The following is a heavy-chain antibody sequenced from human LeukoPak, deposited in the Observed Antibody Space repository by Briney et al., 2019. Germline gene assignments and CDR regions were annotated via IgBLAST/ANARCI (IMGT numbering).Heavy chain of an antibody. J-gene: IGHJ4*02. D-gene: IGHD5-18*01. CDR3: ARDAYSYGYPPDY. CDR2: ISSSSSYI. CDR1: GFTFSSYS. Sequence: GGFLRLSCAASGFTFSSYSMNWVRQAPGKGLEWVSSISSSSSYIYYADSVKGRFTISRDNAENSLYLQMNSLRAEDTAVYYCARDAYSYGYPPDYWGQGTLVTVSS. V-gene: IGHV3-21*01.